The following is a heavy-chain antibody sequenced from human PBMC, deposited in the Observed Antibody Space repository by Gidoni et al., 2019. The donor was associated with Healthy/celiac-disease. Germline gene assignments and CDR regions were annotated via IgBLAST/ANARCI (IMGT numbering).Heavy chain of an antibody. CDR1: GGSISSSNW. CDR3: ARGLGIQLGPGFPYYFDY. Sequence: VQLQESGPGLVKPSGTLSLTCAVSGGSISSSNWWSWVLQPPGTGLEWIGEIYPSGSTNYNPSLKSRVTISVDKSKNQFSRKLSSVTAADTAVYYCARGLGIQLGPGFPYYFDYWGQGTLVTVSS. J-gene: IGHJ4*02. D-gene: IGHD5-18*01. CDR2: IYPSGST. V-gene: IGHV4-4*02.